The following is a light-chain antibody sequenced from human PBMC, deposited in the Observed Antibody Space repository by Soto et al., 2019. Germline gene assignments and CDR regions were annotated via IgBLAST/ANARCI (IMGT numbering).Light chain of an antibody. V-gene: IGKV3-20*01. CDR3: QQCGSSST. Sequence: DILLTQSPCTLSLSPGERATLSCRARQSVTGGYLAWYQQSPGHPPSLLIYGVSSRATGIPDRLSGSGSGTDFTLTISRLEPEDFAVYYCQQCGSSSTFGQGTRLEIK. J-gene: IGKJ5*01. CDR2: GVS. CDR1: QSVTGGY.